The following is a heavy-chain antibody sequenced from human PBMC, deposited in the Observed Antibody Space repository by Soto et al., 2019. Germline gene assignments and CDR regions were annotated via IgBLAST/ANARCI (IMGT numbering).Heavy chain of an antibody. Sequence: PGGSLRLSCAASGFTFDDYTMHWVRQAPGKGLEWVSLISWDGGSTYYADFVKGRFTISRDNSKNSLYLQMNSLRTEDTALYYCAKDLIQQQLGPYYYYGMDVWGQGTTVTVSS. CDR1: GFTFDDYT. D-gene: IGHD6-13*01. CDR3: AKDLIQQQLGPYYYYGMDV. J-gene: IGHJ6*02. CDR2: ISWDGGST. V-gene: IGHV3-43*01.